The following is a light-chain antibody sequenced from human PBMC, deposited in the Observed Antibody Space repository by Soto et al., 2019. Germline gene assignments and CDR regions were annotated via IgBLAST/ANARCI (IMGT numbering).Light chain of an antibody. J-gene: IGKJ4*01. CDR2: DDS. CDR3: QKFNNYPLT. Sequence: DIHMSESPSPLSASVGDIVTITCRASQSISSWLSWYQQKPGKAPKILIYDDSSLESGVPSRFSGSGSGTDFNLTISRLQPEDFATYYCQKFNNYPLTCGGGTQVDIK. V-gene: IGKV1-5*01. CDR1: QSISSW.